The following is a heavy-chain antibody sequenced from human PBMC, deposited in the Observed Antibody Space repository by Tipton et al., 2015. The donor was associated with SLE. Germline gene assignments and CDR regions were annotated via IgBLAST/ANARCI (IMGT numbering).Heavy chain of an antibody. Sequence: TLSLTCTVSGGSISSYYWSWIRQPPGKGLEWIGYIYYSGSTNYNPSLKSRVTISVDTSKKQFSLKLSSVTAADTAVYYCARTVRREMATGPAFDIWGQGTMVTVSS. CDR3: ARTVRREMATGPAFDI. D-gene: IGHD5-24*01. CDR1: GGSISSYY. V-gene: IGHV4-59*08. CDR2: IYYSGST. J-gene: IGHJ3*02.